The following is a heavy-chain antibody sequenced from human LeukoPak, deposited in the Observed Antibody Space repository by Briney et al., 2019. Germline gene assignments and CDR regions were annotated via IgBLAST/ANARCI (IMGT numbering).Heavy chain of an antibody. CDR1: GFTFSSYA. Sequence: GGSLRLPCAASGFTFSSYAMHWVRQAPGKGLEWVAVISYDGSNKYYVDSVKGRFTISRDNSKNTLYLQMNSLRAEDTAVYYCARDRREITMIVVVENMFDPWGQGTLVTVSS. J-gene: IGHJ5*02. CDR2: ISYDGSNK. V-gene: IGHV3-30-3*01. D-gene: IGHD3-22*01. CDR3: ARDRREITMIVVVENMFDP.